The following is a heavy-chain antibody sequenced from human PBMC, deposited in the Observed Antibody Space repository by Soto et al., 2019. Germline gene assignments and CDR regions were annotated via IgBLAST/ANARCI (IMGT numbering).Heavy chain of an antibody. J-gene: IGHJ4*02. D-gene: IGHD1-1*01. Sequence: EVQLVESGGGLVQPGGSLRLSCAASGFTFSSYEMNWVRQAPGQGLEWVSYISSSGSTIYYADSVKGRFTISRDNAKNSLYLQMNSLRAEDTAVYYCARGQVQLERRCLDYCGQGTLVTVSS. CDR2: ISSSGSTI. V-gene: IGHV3-48*03. CDR3: ARGQVQLERRCLDY. CDR1: GFTFSSYE.